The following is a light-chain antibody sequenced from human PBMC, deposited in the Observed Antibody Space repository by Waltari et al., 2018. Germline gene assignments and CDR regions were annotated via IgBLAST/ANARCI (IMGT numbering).Light chain of an antibody. CDR1: QSVLYSSNNKNY. CDR2: WAS. CDR3: HQYYNIPFT. V-gene: IGKV4-1*01. J-gene: IGKJ3*01. Sequence: DIVMTQSPDSLAVYLGERATITCKSRQSVLYSSNNKNYLAWYQQKPGQPPKLLIYWASTRESGVPDRLSGSGSGTDFTLTISSLQAEDVAVYYCHQYYNIPFTFGPGTKVDIK.